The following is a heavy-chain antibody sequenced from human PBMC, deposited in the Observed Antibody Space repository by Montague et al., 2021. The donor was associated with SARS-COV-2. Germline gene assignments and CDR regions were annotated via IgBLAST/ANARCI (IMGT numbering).Heavy chain of an antibody. CDR3: GRGVVAATPVVDY. CDR1: GDSISCFY. J-gene: IGHJ4*02. CDR2: IYASGGT. Sequence: SETLSLTCTVSGDSISCFYWNWIRQPAGKGLEWIGRIYASGGTNYNPSLKSRVTMSVDTSKNQFSLKLNSVTAADTAVYYCGRGVVAATPVVDYWGRGTLVTVSS. V-gene: IGHV4-4*07. D-gene: IGHD2-15*01.